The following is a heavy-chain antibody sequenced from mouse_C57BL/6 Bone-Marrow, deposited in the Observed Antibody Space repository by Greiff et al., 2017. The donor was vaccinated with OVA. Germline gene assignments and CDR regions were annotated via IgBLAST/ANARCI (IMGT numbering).Heavy chain of an antibody. D-gene: IGHD1-1*01. CDR2: IYPGGGYT. Sequence: VQRVESGAELVRPGTSVKMSCKASGYTFTNYWIGWAKQRPGHGLEWIGDIYPGGGYTNYNEKFKGKATLTADKSSSTAYMQFSSLTSEDSAIYYCARQGNHYGSGYYYAMDYWGKGTSVTVSS. CDR3: ARQGNHYGSGYYYAMDY. CDR1: GYTFTNYW. J-gene: IGHJ4*01. V-gene: IGHV1-63*01.